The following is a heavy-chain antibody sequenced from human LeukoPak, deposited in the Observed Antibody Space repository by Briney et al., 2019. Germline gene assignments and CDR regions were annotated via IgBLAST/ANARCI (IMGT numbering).Heavy chain of an antibody. CDR3: ARGDYCSAGSCHSRY. CDR2: MNPDSGNT. V-gene: IGHV1-8*03. D-gene: IGHD2-15*01. CDR1: GYTFTSNN. J-gene: IGHJ4*02. Sequence: ASVKVSCKASGYTFTSNNIIWVRQATGQGLEWVGWMNPDSGNTGYAQKFQGRVTITRNTAISTAYMELSSLRSEDTAVYYCARGDYCSAGSCHSRYWGQGTLVTVSS.